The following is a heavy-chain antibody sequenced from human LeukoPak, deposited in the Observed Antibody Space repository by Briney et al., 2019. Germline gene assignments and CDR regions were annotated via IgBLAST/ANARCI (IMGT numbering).Heavy chain of an antibody. CDR2: IYTSGST. J-gene: IGHJ6*03. CDR3: ARGWQQLTYYYYYMDV. V-gene: IGHV4-61*02. CDR1: GGSISSGSYY. Sequence: SQTLSLTCTVSGGSISSGSYYWSWIRQPAGKGLEWIGRIYTSGSTNYNPSLKSRVTISVDPSKNQFSLKLSSVTAADTAVYYCARGWQQLTYYYYYMDVWGKGTTVTVS. D-gene: IGHD6-13*01.